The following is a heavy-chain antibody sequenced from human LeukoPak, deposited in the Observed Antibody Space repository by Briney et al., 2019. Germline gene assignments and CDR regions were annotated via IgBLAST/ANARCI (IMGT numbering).Heavy chain of an antibody. V-gene: IGHV5-51*01. CDR1: GYSFTNHW. CDR3: ARLPQWGGTYHFDY. CDR2: IYPGDSDT. J-gene: IGHJ4*02. Sequence: GGSLKISCKGSGYSFTNHWIGWGRQMPGKGLEWMGIIYPGDSDTRYSPSFQGQVTISADKSISTAYLQWSSLKASDTAMYYCARLPQWGGTYHFDYWGQGTLLTVSS. D-gene: IGHD1-26*01.